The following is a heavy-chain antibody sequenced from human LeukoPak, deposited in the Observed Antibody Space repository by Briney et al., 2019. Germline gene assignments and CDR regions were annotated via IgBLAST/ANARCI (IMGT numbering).Heavy chain of an antibody. D-gene: IGHD2-2*03. J-gene: IGHJ4*02. CDR3: VKEVTGYGYFDY. Sequence: GGSLRLSCVASGFTFSNYATSWVRQAPGKGLEWIAALNGGRTFFQDSVRGRFTISRDSSKNTLYLQLNSLRGDDTAVYYCVKEVTGYGYFDYWGRGTLVTVSS. CDR1: GFTFSNYA. V-gene: IGHV3-23*01. CDR2: LNGGRT.